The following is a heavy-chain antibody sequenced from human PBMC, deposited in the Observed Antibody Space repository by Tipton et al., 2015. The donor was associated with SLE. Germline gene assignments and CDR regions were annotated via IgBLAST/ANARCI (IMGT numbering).Heavy chain of an antibody. CDR1: GFTFSSYA. Sequence: SLRLSCAASGFTFSSYAMHWVRQAPGKGLEWVAVISYDGSNKYYADSVKGRFTISRDNSKNTLYLQMNSLRAEDTALYYCARGGDGYNLDYWGQGTLVTVSS. V-gene: IGHV3-30*04. J-gene: IGHJ4*02. D-gene: IGHD5-24*01. CDR3: ARGGDGYNLDY. CDR2: ISYDGSNK.